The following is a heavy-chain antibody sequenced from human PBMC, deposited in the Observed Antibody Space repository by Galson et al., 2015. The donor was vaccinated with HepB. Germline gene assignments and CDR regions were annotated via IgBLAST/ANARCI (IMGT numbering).Heavy chain of an antibody. CDR3: AKGGLGYCTGGVCYTGYYFDY. D-gene: IGHD2-8*02. Sequence: SLRLSCAASGFTFDDYAMHWVRHAPGKGLEWVSGIRWNRGSIGYADSVKGRFTISRDNAKNSLYLQMNSLRAEDTALYYCAKGGLGYCTGGVCYTGYYFDYWGQGTLVTVSS. V-gene: IGHV3-9*01. CDR1: GFTFDDYA. CDR2: IRWNRGSI. J-gene: IGHJ4*02.